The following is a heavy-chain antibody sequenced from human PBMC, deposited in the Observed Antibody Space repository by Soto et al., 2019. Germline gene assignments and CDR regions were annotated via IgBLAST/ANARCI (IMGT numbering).Heavy chain of an antibody. V-gene: IGHV1-18*01. D-gene: IGHD1-1*01. Sequence: QVHLVQSGAEVKKPGASVKVSCKGSGYDFTTYGITWVRQAPGQGLEWMAWISAHNGNTDYAQKLQGRVTLNRDTSTSTAYMELRSRRSDYTAVYYCARGRYGDYWGQGPLVTVSS. J-gene: IGHJ4*02. CDR1: GYDFTTYG. CDR3: ARGRYGDY. CDR2: ISAHNGNT.